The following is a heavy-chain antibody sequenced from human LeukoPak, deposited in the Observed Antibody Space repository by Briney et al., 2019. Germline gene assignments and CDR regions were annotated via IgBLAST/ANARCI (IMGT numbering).Heavy chain of an antibody. CDR2: ISGSGGST. CDR3: AKRDGYL. J-gene: IGHJ4*02. V-gene: IGHV3-23*01. D-gene: IGHD3-22*01. CDR1: GFTFSTFG. Sequence: PGGSLRLSCASAGFTFSTFGMSWVRKIPGKGLEWVSSISGSGGSTYYADSVKGRFTISRDNSKNTLYLQMNSLRAEDTAVYYCAKRDGYLWGQGTLVTVSS.